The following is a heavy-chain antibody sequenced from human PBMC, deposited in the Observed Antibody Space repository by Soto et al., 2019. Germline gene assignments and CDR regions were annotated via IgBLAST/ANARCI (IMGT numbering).Heavy chain of an antibody. J-gene: IGHJ1*01. CDR2: ISGSGDKT. D-gene: IGHD2-8*01. Sequence: EVQLLQSGGGRAQPGTSLRLSCAASGFTFKYYAMTWVRQAPGKGLEWVSTISGSGDKTDYADSVKGRFRVSRDNSKDTLYLQMDRLRADDTALYYCARESKWYGGQYFQDWGQGTLVTVSS. V-gene: IGHV3-23*01. CDR1: GFTFKYYA. CDR3: ARESKWYGGQYFQD.